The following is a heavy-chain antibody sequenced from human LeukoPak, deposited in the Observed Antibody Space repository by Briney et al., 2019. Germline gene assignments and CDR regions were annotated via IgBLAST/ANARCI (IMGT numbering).Heavy chain of an antibody. Sequence: SQTLSLTCTVSGGSISSGDYYWSWIRQPPGKGLEWIGYIHYSGSTYYNPSLKSRVTISVDTSKNQFSLKLSSVTAADTAVYYCARVRRYGIYFDYWGQGTLVTVSS. CDR3: ARVRRYGIYFDY. V-gene: IGHV4-30-4*08. CDR2: IHYSGST. CDR1: GGSISSGDYY. J-gene: IGHJ4*02. D-gene: IGHD4-23*01.